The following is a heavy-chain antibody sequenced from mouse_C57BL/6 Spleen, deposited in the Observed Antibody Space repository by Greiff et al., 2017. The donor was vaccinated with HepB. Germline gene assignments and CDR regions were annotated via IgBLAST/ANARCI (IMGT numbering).Heavy chain of an antibody. CDR2: IWWNDDK. CDR3: AQMGGRHWYFDV. V-gene: IGHV8-5*01. D-gene: IGHD3-3*01. Sequence: QVQLKESGPGILQPSQTLSLTCSFSGFSLSTSNMGIGWIRQPSGKGLEWLAHIWWNDDKYYNPSLKSRLTISKDTSNNHVFLKITSVDTADTATYYCAQMGGRHWYFDVWGTGTTVTVSS. CDR1: GFSLSTSNMG. J-gene: IGHJ1*03.